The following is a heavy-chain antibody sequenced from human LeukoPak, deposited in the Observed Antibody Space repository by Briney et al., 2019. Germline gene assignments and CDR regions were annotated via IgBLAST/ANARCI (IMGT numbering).Heavy chain of an antibody. CDR3: ARVVVAATGGFDP. D-gene: IGHD2-15*01. Sequence: GGSLRLSCAASGFTFSSYSMNWVSQAPGKGLEWVSSISSSSSYIYYADSVKGRFTISRDNAKNSLYLQMNSLRAEDTAVYYCARVVVAATGGFDPWGQGTLVTVSS. CDR2: ISSSSSYI. CDR1: GFTFSSYS. J-gene: IGHJ5*02. V-gene: IGHV3-21*01.